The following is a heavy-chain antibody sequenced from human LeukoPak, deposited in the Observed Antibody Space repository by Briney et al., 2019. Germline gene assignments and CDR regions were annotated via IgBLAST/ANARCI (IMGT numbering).Heavy chain of an antibody. D-gene: IGHD2-15*01. V-gene: IGHV1-46*01. CDR3: ARERCSGGSCYGRSISYFDY. J-gene: IGHJ4*02. CDR1: GYTFTSCY. Sequence: ASVKVSCKASGYTFTSCYMHWVRQAPGQGLEWMGIINPSGGSTSYAQKFQGRVTMTRDMSTSTVYMELSSLRSEDTAVYYCARERCSGGSCYGRSISYFDYWGQGTLVTVSS. CDR2: INPSGGST.